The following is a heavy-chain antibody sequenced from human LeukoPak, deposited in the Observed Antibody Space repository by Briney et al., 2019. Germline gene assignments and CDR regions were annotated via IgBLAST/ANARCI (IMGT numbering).Heavy chain of an antibody. V-gene: IGHV1-69*13. CDR3: AGAPPRTSCCLDAFDI. J-gene: IGHJ3*02. CDR2: IIPIFGTA. Sequence: SVKVSCKASGGIFSSYAISWVRQAPGQGLEWMGGIIPIFGTANYAQKFQGRVTITADESTSTAYMKLSSLRTEDTAVYYCAGAPPRTSCCLDAFDIWGQGTMVTVSS. D-gene: IGHD2-2*01. CDR1: GGIFSSYA.